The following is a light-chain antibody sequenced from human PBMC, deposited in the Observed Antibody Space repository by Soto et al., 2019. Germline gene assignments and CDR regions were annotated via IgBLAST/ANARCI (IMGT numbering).Light chain of an antibody. CDR1: SSNIWAGYD. CDR3: QSYDSSLSGHVV. CDR2: GNS. J-gene: IGLJ2*01. V-gene: IGLV1-40*01. Sequence: QSVLTHPPSVSGAPGQRVTISCTGSSSNIWAGYDVHWYQQLPGTAPKLLIYGNSNRPSGVPDRFSGSKSGTSASLAITGLQAEDEADYYCQSYDSSLSGHVVFGGGTKLTVL.